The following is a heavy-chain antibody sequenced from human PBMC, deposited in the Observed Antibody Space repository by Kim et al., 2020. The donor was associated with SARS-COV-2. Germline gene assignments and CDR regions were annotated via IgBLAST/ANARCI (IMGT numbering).Heavy chain of an antibody. D-gene: IGHD2-2*01. CDR1: GFTFSSYA. Sequence: GGSLRLSCAASGFTFSSYAMSWVRQAPGKGLEWVSAISGSGGSTYYADSVKGRFTISRDNSKNTLYLQMNSLRAEDTAVYYCAKDLEVVPAAMASNWFDPWGQGTLVTVSS. V-gene: IGHV3-23*01. CDR2: ISGSGGST. CDR3: AKDLEVVPAAMASNWFDP. J-gene: IGHJ5*02.